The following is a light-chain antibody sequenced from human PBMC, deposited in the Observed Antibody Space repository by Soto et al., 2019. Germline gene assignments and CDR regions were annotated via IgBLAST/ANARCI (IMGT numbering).Light chain of an antibody. CDR3: QQYNNWPIT. J-gene: IGKJ5*01. CDR2: GAS. V-gene: IGKV3-15*01. Sequence: EIVLTQYPATLSLSPGERATLSCTASESLNSHLAWYQQKPGQAPRLLIYGASTRATGIPARFSGSGSGTEFNLTISSLQSEDFAVYFCQQYNNWPITLSQGTRLEIK. CDR1: ESLNSH.